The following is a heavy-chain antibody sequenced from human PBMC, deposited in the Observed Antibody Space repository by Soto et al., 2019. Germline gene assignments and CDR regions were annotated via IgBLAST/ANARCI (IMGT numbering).Heavy chain of an antibody. J-gene: IGHJ4*02. CDR1: GFTFSSYA. CDR2: ISGSGGST. Sequence: GGSLRLSCAASGFTFSSYAMSWVRQAPGKGLEWVSAISGSGGSTYYADSVKGRFTISRDNSKNTLYLQMNSLRAEDTAVYYCAKDRHYSSGWYKDFDYWGQGTLVTVSS. V-gene: IGHV3-23*01. CDR3: AKDRHYSSGWYKDFDY. D-gene: IGHD6-19*01.